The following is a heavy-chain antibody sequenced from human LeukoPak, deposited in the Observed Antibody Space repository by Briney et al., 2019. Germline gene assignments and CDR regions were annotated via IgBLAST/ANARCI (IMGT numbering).Heavy chain of an antibody. Sequence: ASVKVSCKASGYTFTGYYMHWVRQAPGQGLEWMGWINPNSGGTNYAQKFQGRVTMTRDTSISTAYMELSRLRSDDTAVYYCARATYYYDSSSPNDIWGQGTMVTVSS. CDR1: GYTFTGYY. J-gene: IGHJ3*02. V-gene: IGHV1-2*02. D-gene: IGHD3-22*01. CDR3: ARATYYYDSSSPNDI. CDR2: INPNSGGT.